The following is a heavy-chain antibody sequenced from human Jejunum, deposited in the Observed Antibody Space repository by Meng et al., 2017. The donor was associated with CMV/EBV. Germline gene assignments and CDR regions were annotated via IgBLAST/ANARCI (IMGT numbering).Heavy chain of an antibody. CDR2: ISAYNGNT. Sequence: QGQLVQSGGEGKGPGASLKVSCKASGYTFTNYGITWVRQAPGQGLEWMGWISAYNGNTNYVQTLQGRVTMTTDTSTSTAYMELRSLRSDDTAVYYCARVEVGITSGDYWGQGTLVTVSS. J-gene: IGHJ4*02. CDR1: GYTFTNYG. V-gene: IGHV1-18*01. D-gene: IGHD1-26*01. CDR3: ARVEVGITSGDY.